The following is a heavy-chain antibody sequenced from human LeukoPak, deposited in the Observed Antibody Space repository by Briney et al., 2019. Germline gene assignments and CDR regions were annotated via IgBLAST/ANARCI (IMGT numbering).Heavy chain of an antibody. CDR1: GFTFSSYD. CDR3: VRELRGYYYGLDV. V-gene: IGHV3-21*01. Sequence: GGSLRLSCVASGFTFSSYDMIWVRQAPGKGLEWVSSIYSSSTYIYYADSVKGRFTNSRDNAKNSLYLQMSSLRAEDTAVYYCVRELRGYYYGLDVWGQGTTVTVSS. CDR2: IYSSSTYI. J-gene: IGHJ6*02.